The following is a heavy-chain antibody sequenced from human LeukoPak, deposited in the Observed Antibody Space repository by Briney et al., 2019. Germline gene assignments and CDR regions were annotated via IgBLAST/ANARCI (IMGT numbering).Heavy chain of an antibody. CDR1: GGSISSSSYY. J-gene: IGHJ4*02. V-gene: IGHV4-39*07. Sequence: PSETLSPTCTVSGGSISSSSYYWGWIRQPPGKGLEWIGSIYYSGSTYYNPSLKSRVTIPVDTSKNQFSLKLSSVTAADTAVYYCARVQLGYFDYWGQGTLVTVSS. D-gene: IGHD1-1*01. CDR2: IYYSGST. CDR3: ARVQLGYFDY.